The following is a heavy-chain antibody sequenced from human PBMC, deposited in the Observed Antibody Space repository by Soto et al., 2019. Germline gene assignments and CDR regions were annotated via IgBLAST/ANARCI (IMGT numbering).Heavy chain of an antibody. Sequence: GGSLRLSCAASGFTFSSSGIHWVRQAPGKGLEWVALISFDGNNKYFADSVKGRFTISRDTSKDTVYLQMNSLRVEDTALYYCAKENARTSSWLDYWGQGTLVTVS. CDR2: ISFDGNNK. D-gene: IGHD6-13*01. V-gene: IGHV3-30*18. J-gene: IGHJ4*02. CDR1: GFTFSSSG. CDR3: AKENARTSSWLDY.